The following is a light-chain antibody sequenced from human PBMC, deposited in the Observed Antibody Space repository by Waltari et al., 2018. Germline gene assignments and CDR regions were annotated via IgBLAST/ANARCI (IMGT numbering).Light chain of an antibody. CDR2: DAF. V-gene: IGKV3-11*01. J-gene: IGKJ2*01. CDR1: QSIGSF. CDR3: QQRSNWPRT. Sequence: EIVLTQSPATLSLSPGERATLSCRASQSIGSFLAWYQQKVGQVPRLLIYDAFNRAPGVPARFSGSGSGTDFTLTISSLEPEDFVVYFCQQRSNWPRTFGQGTKLEIK.